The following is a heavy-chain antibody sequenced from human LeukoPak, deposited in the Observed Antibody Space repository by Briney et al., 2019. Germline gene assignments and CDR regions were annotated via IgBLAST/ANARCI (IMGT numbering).Heavy chain of an antibody. CDR3: AKELDTMFFDY. D-gene: IGHD3-10*02. V-gene: IGHV3-43*01. CDR1: GFTFSSYA. Sequence: GGSLRLSCAASGFTFSSYAMHWVRQAPGKGLEWVSLAGWAGGTTYYSDSVRGRFTISRDSGRNSVYLKMNSLTTDDTAFYFCAKELDTMFFDYWGQGALVTVSS. J-gene: IGHJ4*02. CDR2: AGWAGGTT.